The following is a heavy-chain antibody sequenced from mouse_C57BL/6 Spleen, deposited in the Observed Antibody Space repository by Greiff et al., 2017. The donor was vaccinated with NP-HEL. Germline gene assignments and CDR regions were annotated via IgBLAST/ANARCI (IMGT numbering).Heavy chain of an antibody. V-gene: IGHV1-82*01. CDR3: ARFVYGNWLGD. Sequence: QVQLQQSGPELVKPGASVKISCKASGYAFSSSWMNWVKQRPGKGLEWIGRIYPGDGDTNYNGKFKGKATLTADKSSSTAYMQLSSLTSEDSAVYFCARFVYGNWLGDWGQGTLVTVSA. J-gene: IGHJ3*01. D-gene: IGHD2-1*01. CDR1: GYAFSSSW. CDR2: IYPGDGDT.